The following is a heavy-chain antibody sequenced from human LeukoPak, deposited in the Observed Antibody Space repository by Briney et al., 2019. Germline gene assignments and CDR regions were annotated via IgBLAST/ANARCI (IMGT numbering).Heavy chain of an antibody. J-gene: IGHJ5*02. V-gene: IGHV3-48*04. D-gene: IGHD3-9*01. CDR1: GFTFGSYG. CDR3: ARSPAGSYSYWFDP. CDR2: ISSSSSII. Sequence: PGGSLRLSCAASGFTFGSYGMNWVRQAPGKGLECVSYISSSSSIIYYADSVKGRFTISRDNAKKSLYLQMNSLRAEDTAVYYCARSPAGSYSYWFDPWGQGTLVTVSS.